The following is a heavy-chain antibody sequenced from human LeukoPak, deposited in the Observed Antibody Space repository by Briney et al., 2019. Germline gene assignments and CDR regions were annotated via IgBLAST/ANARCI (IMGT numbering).Heavy chain of an antibody. D-gene: IGHD6-19*01. CDR1: GFTFSSYA. V-gene: IGHV3-23*01. CDR2: ISGSGGST. CDR3: AKDQAAVAAYYFDY. Sequence: GGSRRLSCAASGFTFSSYAMSWVRQAPGKGLEWVSAISGSGGSTYYADSVKGRFTISRDDSKNTLYLQMNSLRAEDTAVYYCAKDQAAVAAYYFDYWGQGTLVTVSS. J-gene: IGHJ4*02.